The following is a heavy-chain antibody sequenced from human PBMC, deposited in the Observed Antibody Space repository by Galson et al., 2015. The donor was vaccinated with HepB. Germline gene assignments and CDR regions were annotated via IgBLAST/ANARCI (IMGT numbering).Heavy chain of an antibody. D-gene: IGHD2-2*03. V-gene: IGHV3-48*02. CDR1: GFTFSSYS. CDR2: ISSSSSTI. Sequence: SLRLSCAASGFTFSSYSMNWVRQAPGKGLEWVSYISSSSSTIYYADSVKGRFTISRDNAKNSLYLQMNSLRDEDTAVYYCARDGYCSSTSCYREGHYYYGMDVWGQGTTVTVSS. J-gene: IGHJ6*02. CDR3: ARDGYCSSTSCYREGHYYYGMDV.